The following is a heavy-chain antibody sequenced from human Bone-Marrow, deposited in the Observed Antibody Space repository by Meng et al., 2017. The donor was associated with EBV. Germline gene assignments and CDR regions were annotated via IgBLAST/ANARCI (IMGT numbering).Heavy chain of an antibody. Sequence: QLRHAESGHVKLNHLPPRSLPGPGSGDSISSFYYWGWIRQPPGRGLEWIGSVHYTGSTYYSPSLKSRVTVSVDTSKNQFSLRLTSVTAADTAVYYCARPFPSWQSPRLDPFGAWGQGTLVTVSS. D-gene: IGHD6-19*01. J-gene: IGHJ5*02. CDR1: GDSISSFYY. CDR2: VHYTGST. V-gene: IGHV4-39*01. CDR3: ARPFPSWQSPRLDPFGA.